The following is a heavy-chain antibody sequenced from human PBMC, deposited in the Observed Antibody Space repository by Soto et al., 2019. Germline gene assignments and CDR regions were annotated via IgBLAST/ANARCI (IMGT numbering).Heavy chain of an antibody. V-gene: IGHV3-23*01. D-gene: IGHD1-1*01. J-gene: IGHJ6*02. CDR2: ISGSGGSI. Sequence: AGGSLRLSCAASGFTFSTYAMNWVRQAPGNGLEWVSAISGSGGSIHYADSVKGRFTISRDNSKNTLYLQMNSLRDEDAAVYHCVKGYWKGDVWGQGTTVTVSS. CDR3: VKGYWKGDV. CDR1: GFTFSTYA.